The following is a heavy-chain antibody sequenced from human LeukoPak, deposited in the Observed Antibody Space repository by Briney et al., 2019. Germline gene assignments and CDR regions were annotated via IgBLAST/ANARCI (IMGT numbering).Heavy chain of an antibody. D-gene: IGHD3-9*01. J-gene: IGHJ4*02. CDR1: GYTLTELS. CDR3: ATEALTGYYKDF. V-gene: IGHV1-24*01. Sequence: ASVKVSCKVSGYTLTELSMHWVRQAPGKGLEWMGGFDPEDGETIYAQKFQGRVTMTRDTSTDTVYMELSSLRSEDTAVYYCATEALTGYYKDFWGQGTQVTVSS. CDR2: FDPEDGET.